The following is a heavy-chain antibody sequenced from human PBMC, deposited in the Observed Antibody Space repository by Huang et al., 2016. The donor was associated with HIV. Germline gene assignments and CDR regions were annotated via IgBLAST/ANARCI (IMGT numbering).Heavy chain of an antibody. D-gene: IGHD2-15*01. CDR3: ARHDIDCSDGSCSGFDY. V-gene: IGHV4-39*01. CDR1: GYSISSSNSY. CDR2: VYYSEKT. J-gene: IGHJ4*02. Sequence: QVQLQESGPGLVNPSETLSLTCAVSGYSISSSNSYWGWLRQPPGKGLVWIGSVYYSEKTYHLTPLKSLVTISVERDKNESSQKLSCVTAADTAVYYCARHDIDCSDGSCSGFDYWGQGALVLVSS.